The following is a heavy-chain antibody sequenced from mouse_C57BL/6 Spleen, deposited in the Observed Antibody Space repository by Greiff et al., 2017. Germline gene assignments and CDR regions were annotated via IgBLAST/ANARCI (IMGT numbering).Heavy chain of an antibody. V-gene: IGHV1-64*01. CDR3: ARDRVRAYRDAMDY. CDR2: INPNSGST. Sequence: QVQLQQPGAALVKPGASVKLSCKASGYTFTSYWMHWVKQRPGQGLEWIGLINPNSGSTNYNEKFKSKATLTVDKASSTAYMQLSSLTSEDTAVYYCARDRVRAYRDAMDYWGQGTSVTVSS. D-gene: IGHD2-14*01. CDR1: GYTFTSYW. J-gene: IGHJ4*01.